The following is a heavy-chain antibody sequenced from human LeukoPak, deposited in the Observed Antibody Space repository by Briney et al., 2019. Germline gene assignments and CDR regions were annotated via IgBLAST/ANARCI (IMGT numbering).Heavy chain of an antibody. V-gene: IGHV4-59*01. CDR2: IYYSGST. Sequence: PSETLSLTCTVSGGSISSYYWSWIRQPPGKGLEWIGYIYYSGSTNYNPSLKSRVTISVDTSKNQFSLKLSSVTAADTAVHYCARVPVTARLTDAFDIWGQGTMVTVSS. D-gene: IGHD2-21*02. CDR3: ARVPVTARLTDAFDI. CDR1: GGSISSYY. J-gene: IGHJ3*02.